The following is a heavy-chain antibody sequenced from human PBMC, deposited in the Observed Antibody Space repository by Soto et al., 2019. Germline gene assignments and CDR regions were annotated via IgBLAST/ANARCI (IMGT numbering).Heavy chain of an antibody. CDR2: ISSDGNDK. CDR3: AKEGVADKYYYYDMDV. J-gene: IGHJ6*02. CDR1: GFTFSSYP. V-gene: IGHV3-30*04. D-gene: IGHD3-3*01. Sequence: QVQLVESGGGVVQPGRSLRLSCVASGFTFSSYPIHWVRQAPGKGLEWVTTISSDGNDKYYSDSVKGRFTTSRDTSKNTVFAQLNNLRVEDTATYYCAKEGVADKYYYYDMDVWGQGTTVNVSS.